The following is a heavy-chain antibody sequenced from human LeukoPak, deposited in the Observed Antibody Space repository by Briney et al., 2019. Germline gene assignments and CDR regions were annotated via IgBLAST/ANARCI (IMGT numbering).Heavy chain of an antibody. J-gene: IGHJ3*02. Sequence: GXQGXGKXXXXXGIIYPGESDTTYTASCQGQVTISGDKSIRTSYLQWSSLKASDTAMYYCASSRGSRDAFDIWGQGTMVTVSS. CDR2: IYPGESDT. V-gene: IGHV5-51*01. D-gene: IGHD1-26*01. CDR3: ASSRGSRDAFDI.